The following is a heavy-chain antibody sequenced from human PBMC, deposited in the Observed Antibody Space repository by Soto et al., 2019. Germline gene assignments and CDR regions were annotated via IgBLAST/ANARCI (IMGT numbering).Heavy chain of an antibody. CDR3: AKDTARRKYYYYGRDV. D-gene: IGHD6-6*01. J-gene: IGHJ6*02. CDR2: ISYDGSNK. V-gene: IGHV3-30*18. Sequence: AGSLRLSCAASGFTFSSYGMHWVRQALGKGLEWVAVISYDGSNKYYADSVKGRFTISRDNSKNTLYLQMNSLRAEDTAVYYCAKDTARRKYYYYGRDVWGQGTMVTV. CDR1: GFTFSSYG.